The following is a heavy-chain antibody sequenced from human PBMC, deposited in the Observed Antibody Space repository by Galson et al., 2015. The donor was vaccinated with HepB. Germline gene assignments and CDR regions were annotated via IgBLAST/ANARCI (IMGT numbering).Heavy chain of an antibody. CDR1: GFTFSNAW. CDR3: TTDTMTTLREIDY. D-gene: IGHD4-11*01. CDR2: IKSKTDGGTT. J-gene: IGHJ4*02. V-gene: IGHV3-15*01. Sequence: SLRLSCAASGFTFSNAWMSWVRQAPGKGLEWVGRIKSKTDGGTTDYAAPVKGRFTISRDDSKNTLYLQMNSLKTEDTAVYYCTTDTMTTLREIDYRGQGTLVTVSS.